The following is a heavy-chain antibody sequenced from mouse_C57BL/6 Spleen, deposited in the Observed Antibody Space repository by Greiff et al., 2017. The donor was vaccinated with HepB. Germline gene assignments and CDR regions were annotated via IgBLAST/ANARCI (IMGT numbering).Heavy chain of an antibody. V-gene: IGHV2-2*01. CDR3: ARVMITTNYFDY. CDR1: GFSLTSYG. J-gene: IGHJ2*01. Sequence: VKLVESGPGLVQPSQSLSITCTVSGFSLTSYGVHWVRQSPGKGLEWLGVIWSGGSTDYNAAFISRLSISKDNSKSQVFFKMNSLQADDTAIYYCARVMITTNYFDYWGQGTTLTVSS. D-gene: IGHD2-4*01. CDR2: IWSGGST.